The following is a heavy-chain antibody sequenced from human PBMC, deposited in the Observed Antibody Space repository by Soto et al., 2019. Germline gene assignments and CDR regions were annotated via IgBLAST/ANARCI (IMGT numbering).Heavy chain of an antibody. CDR1: GYTFTSYG. D-gene: IGHD2-15*01. CDR2: ISPYNGNT. V-gene: IGHV1-18*01. CDR3: AGFRRGDWSDGSCCDCFDI. J-gene: IGHJ3*02. Sequence: QVQLVQSGAEVKKPGASLKVSCKASGYTFTSYGISWVRQAPGQGLEWMGWISPYNGNTNYAQKLQGRVTMTTDTTTSKGYMELRSLSSDDTAVYYCAGFRRGDWSDGSCCDCFDIWGQGTMVTVSS.